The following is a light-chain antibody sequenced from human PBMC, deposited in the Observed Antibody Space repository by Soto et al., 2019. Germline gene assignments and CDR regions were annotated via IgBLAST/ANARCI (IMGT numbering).Light chain of an antibody. CDR2: AAS. Sequence: DIQMTQSPSSLSASVGDRVSITCRASQSIRSHLNWYQHKPGKAPKVPIYAASSLLGEVPSRFSGSGSGTDFTLTIKSLQPEDFATYYCQQSFSSPFTFGPGTKVDVK. CDR1: QSIRSH. CDR3: QQSFSSPFT. V-gene: IGKV1-39*01. J-gene: IGKJ3*01.